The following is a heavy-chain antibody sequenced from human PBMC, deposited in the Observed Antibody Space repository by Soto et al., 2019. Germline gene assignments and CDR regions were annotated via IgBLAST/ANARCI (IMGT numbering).Heavy chain of an antibody. J-gene: IGHJ4*02. Sequence: ASVKVSCKASGYTFTSYGISWVRQAPGQGLEWMGWISAYNGNTNYAQKLQGRVTMTTDTSTSTAYMELRSLRSDDTAVYYCARGVYYYDSSGMDFDYWGQGTLVTVSS. CDR3: ARGVYYYDSSGMDFDY. D-gene: IGHD3-22*01. V-gene: IGHV1-18*01. CDR2: ISAYNGNT. CDR1: GYTFTSYG.